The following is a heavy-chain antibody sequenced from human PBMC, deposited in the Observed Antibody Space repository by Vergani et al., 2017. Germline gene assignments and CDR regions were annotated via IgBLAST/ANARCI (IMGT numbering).Heavy chain of an antibody. CDR3: ARLPGPITMVRGVTDAFDI. CDR2: IYYSGST. V-gene: IGHV4-39*01. Sequence: QLQLQESGPGLVKPSETLSLTCTVSGGSISSSSYYWGWIRQPPGKGLEWIGRIYYSGSTYYNPSLKSRVTISVDTSKNQFSLKLRSVTAADTAVYYCARLPGPITMVRGVTDAFDIWGQGTMVTVSS. J-gene: IGHJ3*02. CDR1: GGSISSSSYY. D-gene: IGHD3-10*01.